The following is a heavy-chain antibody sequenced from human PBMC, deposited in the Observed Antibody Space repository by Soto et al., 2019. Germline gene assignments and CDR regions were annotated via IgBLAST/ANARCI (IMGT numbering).Heavy chain of an antibody. CDR2: TSYGGNNK. Sequence: PGGSLRLSCTGSGFTFGNYGMHWVRQAPGKGLEWVASTSYGGNNKYYADSLKGRFTISRDNSKKMVYLQMTSLGPEDTAVYYCAKGGGSARDFDYWGQGALVTVSS. J-gene: IGHJ4*02. D-gene: IGHD2-15*01. CDR1: GFTFGNYG. V-gene: IGHV3-30*18. CDR3: AKGGGSARDFDY.